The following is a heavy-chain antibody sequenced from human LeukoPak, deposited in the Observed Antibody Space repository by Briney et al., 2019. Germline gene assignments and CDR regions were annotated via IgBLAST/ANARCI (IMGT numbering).Heavy chain of an antibody. CDR2: ISYDGSNK. CDR3: ARGGHSIIDAFDI. J-gene: IGHJ3*02. Sequence: GGSLRLSCAASGFTFSSYAMHWVRQAPGKGLEWVAVISYDGSNKYYADSVKGRFTISRDNSKNTLYLQMNSLRAEDTAVYYCARGGHSIIDAFDIWGQGTMVTVSS. V-gene: IGHV3-30*04. CDR1: GFTFSSYA. D-gene: IGHD3-3*02.